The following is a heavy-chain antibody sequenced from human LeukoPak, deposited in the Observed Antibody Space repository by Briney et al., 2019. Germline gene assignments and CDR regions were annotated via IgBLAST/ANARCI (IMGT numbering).Heavy chain of an antibody. D-gene: IGHD1/OR15-1a*01. V-gene: IGHV4-34*12. J-gene: IGHJ4*02. CDR2: FFYTGDT. CDR3: AREQGDS. CDR1: GGSFSGYY. Sequence: SETLSLTCAVYGGSFSGYYWSWIRQAPGKGLEWIGSFFYTGDTYYSPSLKTRVSISIDASKNQFSLKVRSVTAADTAVYYCAREQGDSWGQGILVTVSS.